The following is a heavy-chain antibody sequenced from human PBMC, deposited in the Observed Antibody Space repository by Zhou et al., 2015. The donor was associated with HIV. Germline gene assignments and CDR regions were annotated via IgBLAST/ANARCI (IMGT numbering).Heavy chain of an antibody. V-gene: IGHV1-18*01. D-gene: IGHD2-2*01. CDR2: VSVYSGNT. CDR1: GYTFTNYG. J-gene: IGHJ6*02. Sequence: QVQLVQSGAEVKKPGASVKVSCKASGYTFTNYGISWVRQAPGQGLEWMGWVSVYSGNTNYAQKLQGRVTMTTDTSTNTAYMELRTLRSDDTAVYYCASELGYCSSTSCLPRKIYGMDVWGQGTTVTVSS. CDR3: ASELGYCSSTSCLPRKIYGMDV.